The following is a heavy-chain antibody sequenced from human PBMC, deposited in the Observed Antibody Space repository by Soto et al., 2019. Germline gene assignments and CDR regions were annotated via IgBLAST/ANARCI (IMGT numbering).Heavy chain of an antibody. D-gene: IGHD5-18*01. CDR3: ARHGESEGYSYGFDSYFDY. J-gene: IGHJ4*02. V-gene: IGHV4-39*01. CDR2: IYYSGST. Sequence: SSETLSLTCTVSGGSISSSSYYWGWIRQPPGKGLEWIGSIYYSGSTYYNPSLKSRVTISVDTSKNQFSLKLSSVTAADTAVYYCARHGESEGYSYGFDSYFDYWGKGTLVTVSS. CDR1: GGSISSSSYY.